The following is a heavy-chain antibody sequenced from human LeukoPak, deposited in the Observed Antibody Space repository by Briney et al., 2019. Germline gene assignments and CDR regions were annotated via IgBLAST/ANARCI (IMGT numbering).Heavy chain of an antibody. CDR3: ARETYCAADCYSGFDF. D-gene: IGHD2-21*02. CDR1: GYSISSGYF. CDR2: IYHTGST. Sequence: SETLSLTCTVSGYSISSGYFWGWIRQPPGKGLEWIGSIYHTGSTNYNPSLKSRVTISIDTSKNQFSLKLSSVTAADTAVYYCARETYCAADCYSGFDFWGQGTLVTVSS. V-gene: IGHV4-38-2*02. J-gene: IGHJ4*02.